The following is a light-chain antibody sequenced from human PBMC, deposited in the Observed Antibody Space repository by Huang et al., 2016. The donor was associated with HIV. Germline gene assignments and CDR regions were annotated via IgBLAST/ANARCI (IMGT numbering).Light chain of an antibody. V-gene: IGKV3-15*01. CDR2: GAY. CDR1: ESVSSN. J-gene: IGKJ2*01. CDR3: QQYNNWPPYT. Sequence: EIVMTQSPATLSVSPGERAALSCRASESVSSNLAWYQQKPGQAPRLLIYGAYTRATGIPARFSGSGSGTDVTLTITSLQSEDFAVYYCQQYNNWPPYTFGQGTKLEIK.